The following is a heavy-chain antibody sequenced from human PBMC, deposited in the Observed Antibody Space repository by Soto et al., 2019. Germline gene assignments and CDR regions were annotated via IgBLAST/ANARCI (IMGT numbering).Heavy chain of an antibody. CDR1: GFTFSDYY. CDR3: TREPRYYNNLTSFYFDN. D-gene: IGHD3-10*01. J-gene: IGHJ4*02. CDR2: IRNKANNYAT. Sequence: EVQLVQSGGGLVQPGGSLRLSCAASGFTFSDYYMDWVRRAPGKGLEWVGRIRNKANNYATEYAASLKGRVTFSRDDSENSLYLQMNSLEPDDTAVYLCTREPRYYNNLTSFYFDNWGQGTLVTVSS. V-gene: IGHV3-72*01.